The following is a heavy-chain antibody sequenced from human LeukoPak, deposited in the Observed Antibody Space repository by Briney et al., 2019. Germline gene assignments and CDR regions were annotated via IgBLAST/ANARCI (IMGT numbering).Heavy chain of an antibody. V-gene: IGHV4-59*01. CDR2: IYYSGST. Sequence: SETLSLTCTVSGGSISSYYWSWIRQPPGKGLEWIGYIYYSGSTNYNPSLKSRVTISVDTSKNQFSLKLSSVTAADTAVYYCARGGASTYDILTGYYLPSDSWFDPWGQGTLVTVSS. J-gene: IGHJ5*02. D-gene: IGHD3-9*01. CDR3: ARGGASTYDILTGYYLPSDSWFDP. CDR1: GGSISSYY.